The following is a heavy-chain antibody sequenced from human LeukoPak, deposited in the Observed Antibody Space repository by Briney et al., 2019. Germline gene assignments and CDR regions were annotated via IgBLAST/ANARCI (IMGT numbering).Heavy chain of an antibody. D-gene: IGHD3-22*01. CDR1: GYSISSGYY. CDR2: IYHSGST. V-gene: IGHV4-38-2*01. J-gene: IGHJ4*02. Sequence: SETLSLTCAVSGYSISSGYYWGWIRQPPGKGLEWIGSIYHSGSTYYNPSLKSRVTISVDTSTNQFSLKLSSVTAADTAVYYCARHTPRGYYYDSSGFSVYYFGYWGQGTLVTVSS. CDR3: ARHTPRGYYYDSSGFSVYYFGY.